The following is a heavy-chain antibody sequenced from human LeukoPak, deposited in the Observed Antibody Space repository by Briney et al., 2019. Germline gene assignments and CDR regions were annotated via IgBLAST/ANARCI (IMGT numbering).Heavy chain of an antibody. CDR3: ARDGNWNGNWFDP. D-gene: IGHD1-20*01. CDR2: IIPIFGTA. CDR1: GGTFSSYA. Sequence: ASVKVSCKASGGTFSSYAISWVRQAPGQGLEWMGGIIPIFGTANYAQKFQGRVTITADESTSTAYMELSSLRSEDTAVYYCARDGNWNGNWFDPWGQGTLVTVSS. V-gene: IGHV1-69*13. J-gene: IGHJ5*02.